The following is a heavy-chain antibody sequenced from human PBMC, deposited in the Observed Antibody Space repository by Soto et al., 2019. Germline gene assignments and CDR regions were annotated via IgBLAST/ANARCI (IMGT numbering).Heavy chain of an antibody. V-gene: IGHV2-5*02. Sequence: QITLEESGPTRVKPTQSLALTCTFSGFSLSTSGVGVGWVRQPPGKALEWLALIYWDDDKRYSPSLQSRLTTTHDTAKNPVVLIMITMDPVATATYYCAPSPCTGPNAYFDYWGHGTLVTVSS. J-gene: IGHJ4*03. CDR2: IYWDDDK. CDR1: GFSLSTSGVG. CDR3: APSPCTGPNAYFDY.